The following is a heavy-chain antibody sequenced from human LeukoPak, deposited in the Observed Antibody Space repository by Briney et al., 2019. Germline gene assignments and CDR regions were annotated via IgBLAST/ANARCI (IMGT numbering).Heavy chain of an antibody. Sequence: GGSLRLSCAASGFTFSSYWMSWVRQAPGKGLEWVANIQQDESEKYYVDSVKGRFTISRDNAKNSLYLQMNSLRAEDTAVYYCARGRRSDSSGPPYFDYWGQGTLVTVSS. CDR3: ARGRRSDSSGPPYFDY. V-gene: IGHV3-7*01. J-gene: IGHJ4*02. CDR1: GFTFSSYW. D-gene: IGHD6-19*01. CDR2: IQQDESEK.